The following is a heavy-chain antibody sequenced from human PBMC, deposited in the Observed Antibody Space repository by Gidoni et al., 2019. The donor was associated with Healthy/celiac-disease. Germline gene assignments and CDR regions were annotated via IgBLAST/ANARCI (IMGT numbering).Heavy chain of an antibody. D-gene: IGHD3-10*01. CDR3: ARDSRITMVRGNWVDY. Sequence: QVQLQQWGAGLLKPSETLSLTCAVYGGSFSGYYWSWIRQPPGKGLEWIGEINHSGSTNCNPSLKSRVTISVDTSKNQFSLKLSSVTAADTAVYYCARDSRITMVRGNWVDYWGQGTLVTVSS. J-gene: IGHJ4*02. CDR1: GGSFSGYY. V-gene: IGHV4-34*01. CDR2: INHSGST.